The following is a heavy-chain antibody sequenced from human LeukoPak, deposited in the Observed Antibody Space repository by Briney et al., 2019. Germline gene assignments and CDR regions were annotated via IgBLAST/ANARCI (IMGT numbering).Heavy chain of an antibody. Sequence: PGGSLRLSCAVSGFTVSSNYMSWVRQAPGKGLEWVSVIYTGGSTYSADSVKGRFTISRDNSKSTLFLQMNSPRAEDTALYYCASATEDLSYFDYWGQGTLVTVSS. CDR3: ASATEDLSYFDY. J-gene: IGHJ4*02. V-gene: IGHV3-53*01. CDR1: GFTVSSNY. CDR2: IYTGGST.